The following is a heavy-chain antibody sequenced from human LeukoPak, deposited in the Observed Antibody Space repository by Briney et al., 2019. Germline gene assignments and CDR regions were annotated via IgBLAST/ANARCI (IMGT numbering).Heavy chain of an antibody. V-gene: IGHV5-51*01. Sequence: GESLKISCKTSGYSFSTYWIGWVRQMPGKGLEWMGIIFPGDSDTTYSPSFQGQVTISADESISTVYLQWSSLKASDTATYYCARPALYCSSTVCPPYMDVWGKGTTVTVSS. D-gene: IGHD2-2*01. CDR1: GYSFSTYW. J-gene: IGHJ6*03. CDR3: ARPALYCSSTVCPPYMDV. CDR2: IFPGDSDT.